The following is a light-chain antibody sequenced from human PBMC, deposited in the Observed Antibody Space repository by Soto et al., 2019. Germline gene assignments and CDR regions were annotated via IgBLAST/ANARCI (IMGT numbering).Light chain of an antibody. Sequence: QSVLTQPASVSGSPGQSITISCTGTSSXVGGYNYVSWYQQYPGKAPKLMIYDVSDRPSGVSNRFSGSKSGNTASLSISGLQAEDEADYYCSSYTANNTRVFGGGTKLTVL. CDR1: SSXVGGYNY. V-gene: IGLV2-14*01. CDR3: SSYTANNTRV. CDR2: DVS. J-gene: IGLJ2*01.